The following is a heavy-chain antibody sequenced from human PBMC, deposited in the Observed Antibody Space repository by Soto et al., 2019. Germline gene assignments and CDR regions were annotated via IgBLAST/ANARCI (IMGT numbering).Heavy chain of an antibody. D-gene: IGHD3-10*01. Sequence: SETLSLTCTVSGGSISSGGYYWSWIRQHPGKGLEWIGYIYYSGSTYYNPSLKSRVTISVDTSKNQFSLKLSSVTAADTAVYYCAREPVIRGYFDYWGQGTLVTVS. J-gene: IGHJ4*02. CDR1: GGSISSGGYY. CDR3: AREPVIRGYFDY. V-gene: IGHV4-31*03. CDR2: IYYSGST.